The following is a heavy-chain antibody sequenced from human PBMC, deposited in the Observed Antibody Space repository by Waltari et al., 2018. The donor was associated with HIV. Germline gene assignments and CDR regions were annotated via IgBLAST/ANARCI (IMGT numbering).Heavy chain of an antibody. J-gene: IGHJ5*02. CDR2: VNPDGSGT. D-gene: IGHD1-1*01. CDR3: ATTTTTTYFS. Sequence: EVKLVESGGGLVQPGESLRLSCGASGFTFGSTWRHWVRQERGGGLVWVSRVNPDGSGTSYVDSVKGRFTISRDNAKNTVYLQMNSLRAEDTAVYYCATTTTTTYFSWGQGTLVTVSS. CDR1: GFTFGSTW. V-gene: IGHV3-74*03.